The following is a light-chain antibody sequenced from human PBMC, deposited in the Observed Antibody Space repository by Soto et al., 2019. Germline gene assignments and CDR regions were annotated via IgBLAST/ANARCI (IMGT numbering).Light chain of an antibody. Sequence: EIVMTQSSGTLSLSPGERATISCRASQVIGSRYLAWYHQKSGQAPRLLIYGASSRATGIPDRFSGSGSGTDFTLTISRLEPEDFGVYYCQQFGSSIPHTFGQGTKLEIK. CDR1: QVIGSRY. J-gene: IGKJ2*01. CDR2: GAS. V-gene: IGKV3-20*01. CDR3: QQFGSSIPHT.